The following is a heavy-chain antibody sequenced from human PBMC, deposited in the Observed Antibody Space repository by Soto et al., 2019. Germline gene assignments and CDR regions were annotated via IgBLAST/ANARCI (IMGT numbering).Heavy chain of an antibody. J-gene: IGHJ4*02. Sequence: QLQLQESGPGLVKPSETLSLTCTVSGDSISITSYYWGWVRQPPGKGLEWIGSIHYSGSTHYNPSLQSRVTISGDASKKQFSLKVRSVTAADTAVYYCASTKDETLYFDYWGQGTLVTVSS. CDR2: IHYSGST. D-gene: IGHD2-15*01. CDR3: ASTKDETLYFDY. V-gene: IGHV4-39*01. CDR1: GDSISITSYY.